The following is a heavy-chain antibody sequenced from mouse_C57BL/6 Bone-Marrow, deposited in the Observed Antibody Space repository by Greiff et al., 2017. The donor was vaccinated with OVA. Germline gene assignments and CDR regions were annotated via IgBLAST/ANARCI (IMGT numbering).Heavy chain of an antibody. CDR1: GYTFTSYW. CDR3: ARPPPYYGSSLDY. CDR2: IDPNSGGT. D-gene: IGHD1-1*01. Sequence: QVQLKQPGAELVKPGASVKLSCKASGYTFTSYWMHWVKQRPGRGLEWIGRIDPNSGGTKYNEKFKSKAPLTVDKPSSTAYMQISSLTSEDSAVYYCARPPPYYGSSLDYWGQGTTLTVSS. J-gene: IGHJ2*01. V-gene: IGHV1-72*01.